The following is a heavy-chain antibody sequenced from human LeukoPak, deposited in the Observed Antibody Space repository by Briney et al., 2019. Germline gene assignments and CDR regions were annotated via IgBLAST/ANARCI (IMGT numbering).Heavy chain of an antibody. CDR2: LTDSGDAT. V-gene: IGHV3-23*01. CDR1: GCTFSHYA. J-gene: IGHJ5*02. Sequence: GGSLRLSCAVSGCTFSHYAMSWVRQAPGTGLEWVGSLTDSGDATYYADSVKGRLTISRDNSNSTLYLHISGLRDEDTAVYYCARGYSHNSGGWLDPWGQGTLVTVSS. CDR3: ARGYSHNSGGWLDP. D-gene: IGHD5-12*01.